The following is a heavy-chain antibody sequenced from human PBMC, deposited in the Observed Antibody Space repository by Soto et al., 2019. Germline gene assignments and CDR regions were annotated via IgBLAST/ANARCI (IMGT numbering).Heavy chain of an antibody. CDR2: IYYSGST. Sequence: SETLSLTCTVSGGSISSYYWSWIRQPPGKGLEWIGYIYYSGSTNYNPSLKSRVTISVDTSKNQFSLKLSSVTAADTAVYYCARGSFLSVAGNWFDPWGQGTLVTVSS. D-gene: IGHD6-19*01. CDR1: GGSISSYY. V-gene: IGHV4-59*01. CDR3: ARGSFLSVAGNWFDP. J-gene: IGHJ5*02.